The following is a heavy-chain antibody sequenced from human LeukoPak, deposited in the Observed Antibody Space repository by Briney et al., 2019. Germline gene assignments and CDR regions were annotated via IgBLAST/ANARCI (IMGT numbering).Heavy chain of an antibody. Sequence: GSLRLSCAASGFTFSSHGMHWVRQAPGKGLEWVANIKQDGSEKYYVDSVKGRFTIFRDNAKNSLYLQMNSLRAEDTAVYYCARHYSPFDYWGQGTLVTVSS. CDR3: ARHYSPFDY. CDR1: GFTFSSHG. D-gene: IGHD3-10*01. J-gene: IGHJ4*02. CDR2: IKQDGSEK. V-gene: IGHV3-7*01.